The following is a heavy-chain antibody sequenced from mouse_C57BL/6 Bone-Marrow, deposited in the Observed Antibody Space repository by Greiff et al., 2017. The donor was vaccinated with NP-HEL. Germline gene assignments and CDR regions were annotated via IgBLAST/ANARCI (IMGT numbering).Heavy chain of an antibody. V-gene: IGHV1-26*01. Sequence: EVQLQQSGPELVKPGASVKISCKASGYTFTDYYMNWVKQSHGKSLEWIGDINPNNGGTSYNQKFKGKATMTVDKSSSTAYMELRSLTSEDSAVYYCARWDHWGQGTTLTVSS. CDR3: ARWDH. J-gene: IGHJ2*01. D-gene: IGHD4-1*01. CDR2: INPNNGGT. CDR1: GYTFTDYY.